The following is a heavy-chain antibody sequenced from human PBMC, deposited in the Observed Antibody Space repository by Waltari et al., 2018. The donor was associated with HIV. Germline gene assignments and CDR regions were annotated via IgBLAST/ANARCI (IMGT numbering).Heavy chain of an antibody. V-gene: IGHV3-49*04. CDR1: GFTFGDYA. D-gene: IGHD3-16*01. J-gene: IGHJ4*02. CDR3: TTEHSSWGIAYYFDY. Sequence: EVQLVESGGGLVQPGRSLRLSCTASGFTFGDYAMSWVRQAPGKGLEGVGFIRSKAYGGTTENAASVKCRFTISRDDSKSIAYLQMNSLKTEDTAVYYCTTEHSSWGIAYYFDYWGQGTLVTVSS. CDR2: IRSKAYGGTT.